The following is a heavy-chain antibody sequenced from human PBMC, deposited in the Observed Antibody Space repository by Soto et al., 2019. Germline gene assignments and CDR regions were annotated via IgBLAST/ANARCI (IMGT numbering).Heavy chain of an antibody. CDR2: IYDIGTT. J-gene: IGHJ6*02. CDR1: GGSISGGRYY. V-gene: IGHV4-31*03. CDR3: TRDRGFGMDV. Sequence: QVPLQESGPGLGKPSQTLSLTCNVSGGSISGGRYYWNWIRQHPGKGLEWIGNIYDIGTTYYNPSLKSRVIISQDTSKSQFSLRLSSVTAADSAVYYCTRDRGFGMDVWGQGTTVTVSS.